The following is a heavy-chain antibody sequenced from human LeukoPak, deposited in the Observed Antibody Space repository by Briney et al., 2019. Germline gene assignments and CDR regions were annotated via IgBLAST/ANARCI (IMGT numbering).Heavy chain of an antibody. D-gene: IGHD3-10*01. CDR1: GGSISSYY. Sequence: PSETLSLTCTVSGGSISSYYWSWIRQPAGKGLEWIGRIYSGGNTNYNPSLKTRVTMSVATSQNQFSLKLTSVAAAETAVYYCARGPYGSGSYAFNIWGQGTMGTVSS. J-gene: IGHJ3*02. CDR2: IYSGGNT. CDR3: ARGPYGSGSYAFNI. V-gene: IGHV4-4*07.